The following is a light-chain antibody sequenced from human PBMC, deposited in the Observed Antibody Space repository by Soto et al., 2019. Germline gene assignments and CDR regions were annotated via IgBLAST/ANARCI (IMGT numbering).Light chain of an antibody. V-gene: IGLV2-14*01. CDR1: SSDVGGYNY. CDR2: EVS. Sequence: QSVLTQPASVSGSPGQSITISCTGTSSDVGGYNYVSWYQQHPDKAPKLIICEVSNRPSGVSNRFSGSKSGSTAPLTISGLQAEDEADYFCSSYTNSKTEVFGTGTKVTVL. CDR3: SSYTNSKTEV. J-gene: IGLJ1*01.